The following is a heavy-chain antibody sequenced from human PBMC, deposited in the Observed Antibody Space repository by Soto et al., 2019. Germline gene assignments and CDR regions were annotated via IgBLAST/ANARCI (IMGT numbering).Heavy chain of an antibody. Sequence: SETLSLTCTVSGGSISSYYWIWIRQPPGKGLEWIGYIYYSGSTNYNPSLKSRVTISVDTSKNQFSLKLSSVTAADTAVYYCARSGAAAAWFDPWGQGTLVTVSS. D-gene: IGHD6-13*01. V-gene: IGHV4-59*01. J-gene: IGHJ5*02. CDR1: GGSISSYY. CDR3: ARSGAAAAWFDP. CDR2: IYYSGST.